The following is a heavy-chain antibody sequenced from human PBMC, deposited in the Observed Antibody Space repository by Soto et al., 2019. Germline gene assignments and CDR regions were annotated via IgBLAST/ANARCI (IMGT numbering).Heavy chain of an antibody. Sequence: QVQLVQSGAEVKKPGSSVKVSCKASGGTFSSYAISWVRQAPGQGLEWMGGIIPIFGTANYAQKSQGRVTITADESTSTAYMELSRLRSEDTAVYYCARRRIVVVVAATIDYYGMDVWGQGTTVTVSS. J-gene: IGHJ6*02. CDR2: IIPIFGTA. V-gene: IGHV1-69*12. D-gene: IGHD2-15*01. CDR1: GGTFSSYA. CDR3: ARRRIVVVVAATIDYYGMDV.